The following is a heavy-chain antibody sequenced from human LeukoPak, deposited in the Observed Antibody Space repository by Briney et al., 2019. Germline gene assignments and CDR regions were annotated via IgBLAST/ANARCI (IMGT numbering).Heavy chain of an antibody. V-gene: IGHV1-2*02. Sequence: GASVKVSCKASGYTFTGYYMHWVRQAPGQGLEWMGWINPNSGGTNYTQKFQGRVTMTRDTSISTAYMELSRLRSDDTAVYYCARYLRAARPTQYYYYYMDVWGKGTTVTVSS. CDR3: ARYLRAARPTQYYYYYMDV. D-gene: IGHD6-6*01. J-gene: IGHJ6*03. CDR2: INPNSGGT. CDR1: GYTFTGYY.